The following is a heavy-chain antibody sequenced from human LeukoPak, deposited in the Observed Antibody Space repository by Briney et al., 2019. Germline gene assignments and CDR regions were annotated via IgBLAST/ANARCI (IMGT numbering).Heavy chain of an antibody. J-gene: IGHJ4*02. V-gene: IGHV1-2*02. CDR3: ARVVGQGTSMPSRDYFDY. D-gene: IGHD2/OR15-2a*01. CDR1: GYTFTDYC. Sequence: GASVKVSCKASGYTFTDYCIHWVRQAPGQGLEWMAWITPNSGDTNYAQNFQGRVTVTRDTSINTAYMELSGLRSDDTAVYFCARVVGQGTSMPSRDYFDYWGQGTLVSASS. CDR2: ITPNSGDT.